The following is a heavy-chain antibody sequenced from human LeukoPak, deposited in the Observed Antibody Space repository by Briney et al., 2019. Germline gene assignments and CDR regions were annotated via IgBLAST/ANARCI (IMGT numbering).Heavy chain of an antibody. Sequence: GAAVKVSCMASRYTFSDYYMHWVRPAPRQGLEWMGWINPLSGGTNYAQKFQGRVTMTRDTSISTAYMKLSRLISGDTAVYYCARVVGLQDIVVVPAAVLFDYWGQGTLVTVSS. V-gene: IGHV1-2*02. CDR1: RYTFSDYY. D-gene: IGHD2-2*01. CDR3: ARVVGLQDIVVVPAAVLFDY. J-gene: IGHJ4*02. CDR2: INPLSGGT.